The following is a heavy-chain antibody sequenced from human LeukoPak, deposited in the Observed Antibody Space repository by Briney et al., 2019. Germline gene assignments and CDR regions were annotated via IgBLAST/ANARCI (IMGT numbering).Heavy chain of an antibody. CDR1: GGTFSSYA. CDR3: ARGGRAKCSGGSCSLILFDY. V-gene: IGHV1-69*05. Sequence: ASVKVSCKASGGTFSSYAISWVRQAPGQGLEWMGGIIPIFGTANYAQKFQGRVTITTDESTSTAYMELSSLRSEDTAVYYCARGGRAKCSGGSCSLILFDYWGQGTLVTVSS. CDR2: IIPIFGTA. J-gene: IGHJ4*02. D-gene: IGHD2-15*01.